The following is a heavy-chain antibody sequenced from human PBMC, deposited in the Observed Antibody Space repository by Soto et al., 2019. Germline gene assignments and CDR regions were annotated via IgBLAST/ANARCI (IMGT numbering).Heavy chain of an antibody. J-gene: IGHJ3*02. CDR2: ISSSGSTI. D-gene: IGHD3-3*01. CDR1: GFTFSDYY. V-gene: IGHV3-11*01. CDR3: ARVLFPAPFGVVIGGDAFDI. Sequence: GGSLRLSCAASGFTFSDYYMSWIRQAPGKGLEWVSYISSSGSTIYYADSVKGRFTISRDNAKNSLYLQMNSLRAEDTAVYYCARVLFPAPFGVVIGGDAFDIWGQGTMVTVSS.